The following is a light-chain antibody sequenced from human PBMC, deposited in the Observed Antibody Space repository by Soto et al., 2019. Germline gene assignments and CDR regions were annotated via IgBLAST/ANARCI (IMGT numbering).Light chain of an antibody. CDR2: SSS. CDR1: QSLSSSF. V-gene: IGKV3-20*01. J-gene: IGKJ4*01. Sequence: EIVLTQSPGTLSLSPGESAILSCRASQSLSSSFIAWYQQKPGQAPRLLIYSSSNRATGIPDRFSGSGSGTDFTLTISRLEPADFAVYYCQQYGRSPLTFGGGTKVEIK. CDR3: QQYGRSPLT.